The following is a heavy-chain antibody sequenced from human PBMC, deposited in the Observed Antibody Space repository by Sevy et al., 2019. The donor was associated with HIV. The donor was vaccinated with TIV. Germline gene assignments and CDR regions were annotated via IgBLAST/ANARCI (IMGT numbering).Heavy chain of an antibody. V-gene: IGHV3-23*01. CDR2: ISASGAST. D-gene: IGHD2-15*01. Sequence: GGSLRLSCAASGFTLSSYAMTWVRQAPGKGLEWVSGISASGASTYYADSVKGRFTISRDNSKNTLYLQINSLRAEDTAVYYCAKLSCSDGNCFSIDYWGQGTLVTVSS. CDR1: GFTLSSYA. J-gene: IGHJ4*02. CDR3: AKLSCSDGNCFSIDY.